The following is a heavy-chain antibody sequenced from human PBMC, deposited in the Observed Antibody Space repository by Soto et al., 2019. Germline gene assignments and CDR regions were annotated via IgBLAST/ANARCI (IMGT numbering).Heavy chain of an antibody. CDR2: IPNDGRNE. D-gene: IGHD5-18*01. CDR3: ARDGEQAYSYGRYYFDF. CDR1: GFTFSNYA. V-gene: IGHV3-30*04. Sequence: QVQLVESGGGVVQPGRSLRLSCAASGFTFSNYAMQWVRQAPGKGLEWVAVIPNDGRNENYADSVKGRFTISRDNSKNTLYLQTDTLRAEDTAVYYCARDGEQAYSYGRYYFDFWGQGTLVTVSS. J-gene: IGHJ4*02.